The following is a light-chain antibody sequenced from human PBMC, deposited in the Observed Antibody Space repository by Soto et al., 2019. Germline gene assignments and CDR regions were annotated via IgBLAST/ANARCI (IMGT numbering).Light chain of an antibody. Sequence: QSVLTQPPSVSAAPGQKVTISCSGSSSNIGNNYVSWYQQLPGTAPKLLIYDDNQRPSGIPDRFSGSKSGTSATLGITGLQTGDEADYYCGTWDSSLSAVIFGGGTKVTLL. CDR3: GTWDSSLSAVI. CDR2: DDN. CDR1: SSNIGNNY. V-gene: IGLV1-51*02. J-gene: IGLJ2*01.